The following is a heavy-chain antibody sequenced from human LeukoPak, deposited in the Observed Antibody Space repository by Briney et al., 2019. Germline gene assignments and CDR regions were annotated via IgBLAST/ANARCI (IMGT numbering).Heavy chain of an antibody. Sequence: ASVKVSCKASGYTFTDYYIHCVRQSPGQGLEWMGWLNPQNGGTKYAQNFQGRVIMTRDTSTTTAYMEPTMISDAAAVYYCVRSSGYDRFDYWGQGTLVTVSS. D-gene: IGHD5-12*01. CDR1: GYTFTDYY. J-gene: IGHJ4*02. CDR2: LNPQNGGT. V-gene: IGHV1-2*02. CDR3: VRSSGYDRFDY.